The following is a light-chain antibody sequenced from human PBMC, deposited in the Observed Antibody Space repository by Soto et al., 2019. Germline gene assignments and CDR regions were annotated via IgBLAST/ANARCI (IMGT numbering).Light chain of an antibody. CDR1: QYVGSR. V-gene: IGKV3-11*01. Sequence: EIVLTQSPATLSSSPGETATLSCRASQYVGSRLAWYQHKPGQAPRLLIYYMSKRATGIPARFSGSGSGTDFTPTISSLAPDDFAIYDCHQRQSWPRTFGQGTKVESK. J-gene: IGKJ1*01. CDR2: YMS. CDR3: HQRQSWPRT.